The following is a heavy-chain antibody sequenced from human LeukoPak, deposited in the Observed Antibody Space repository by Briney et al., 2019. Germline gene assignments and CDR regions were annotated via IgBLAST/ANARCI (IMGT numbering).Heavy chain of an antibody. V-gene: IGHV3-15*01. D-gene: IGHD4-17*01. Sequence: GGSLRLSCVVSGLTFSHAWMSWVRQAPGKGLEWVGRLKGRTSTETTDFAAPVKGRFTISRDDPKNTLYLQMNSLTAEDTAVYYCTWMATVTTVDVWGQGTLVTVSS. CDR1: GLTFSHAW. CDR3: TWMATVTTVDV. J-gene: IGHJ4*02. CDR2: LKGRTSTETT.